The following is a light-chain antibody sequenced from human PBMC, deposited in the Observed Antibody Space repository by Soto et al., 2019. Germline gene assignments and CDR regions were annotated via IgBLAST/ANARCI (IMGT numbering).Light chain of an antibody. CDR1: SSNIGSNY. V-gene: IGLV1-47*01. CDR2: RNN. J-gene: IGLJ7*01. CDR3: PACDDSLSGSV. Sequence: QSVLTQPPSASGTPGQRVTISCSGSSSNIGSNYVYWYQQLPGTAPKLLIYRNNQRPSGVPDRFSGSKSGTSASLAISGLRSEDEADYYCPACDDSLSGSVFGGGTQLTVL.